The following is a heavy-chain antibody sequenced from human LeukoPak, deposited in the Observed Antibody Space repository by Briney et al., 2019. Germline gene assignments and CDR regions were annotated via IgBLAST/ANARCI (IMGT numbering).Heavy chain of an antibody. CDR1: GFTFSDSY. J-gene: IGHJ5*02. CDR3: ARGSARWFDP. V-gene: IGHV3-11*05. CDR2: ISSTSSHT. Sequence: TGGSLRLSCAASGFTFSDSYMSWIRQAAGKGLEWVSYISSTSSHTNYADSVKGRFTISRDNAKKSLYLQMNSLRAEGTAVYYCARGSARWFDPWGQGTLVTVSS.